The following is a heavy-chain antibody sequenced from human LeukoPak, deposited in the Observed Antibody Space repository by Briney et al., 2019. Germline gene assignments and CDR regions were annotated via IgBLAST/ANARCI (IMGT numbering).Heavy chain of an antibody. Sequence: PGGSLRLSCAASGFTFSYYAMSWVRQAPGKGLEWVSTISGSGGSTYYADPVKGRFTISRDNPKNTLYLQMNSLRAEDTAVYYCAKTNSYGPNTPCDYWGQGTLVTVSS. CDR2: ISGSGGST. CDR1: GFTFSYYA. CDR3: AKTNSYGPNTPCDY. V-gene: IGHV3-23*01. J-gene: IGHJ4*02. D-gene: IGHD5-18*01.